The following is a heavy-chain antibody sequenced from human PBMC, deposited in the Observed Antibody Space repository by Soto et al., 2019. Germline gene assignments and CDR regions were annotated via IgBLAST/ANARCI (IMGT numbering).Heavy chain of an antibody. Sequence: QVQLVQSGAEGKKPGSSWKVSCKASEATFSSYTISWVRQAPGQGLEWMGRIIPISGIANHAQKFQGRVTITADKSTGTAYMELSSLRSEDTAVYYCANPPRYWGQGTLVTVSS. CDR3: ANPPRY. CDR2: IIPISGIA. J-gene: IGHJ4*02. CDR1: EATFSSYT. V-gene: IGHV1-69*02.